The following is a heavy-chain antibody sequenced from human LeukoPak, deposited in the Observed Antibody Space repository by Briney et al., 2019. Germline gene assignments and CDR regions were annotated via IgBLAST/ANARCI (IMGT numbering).Heavy chain of an antibody. J-gene: IGHJ1*01. Sequence: PSETLSLTCTVSGGSISSYYWSWIRQPAGKGLEWIGRIYTSGSTNYNPSLKSRVTMSVDTSKNQFSLKLSSVTAADTAVYYCARVELEGAKRAEYFQHWGQGTLVTVSS. D-gene: IGHD1-26*01. CDR3: ARVELEGAKRAEYFQH. CDR1: GGSISSYY. CDR2: IYTSGST. V-gene: IGHV4-4*07.